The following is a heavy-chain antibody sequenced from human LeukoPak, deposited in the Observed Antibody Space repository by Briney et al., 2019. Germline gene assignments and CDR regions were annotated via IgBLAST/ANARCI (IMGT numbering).Heavy chain of an antibody. CDR3: VATVGATTTYYFDY. CDR1: GGTSSSYA. V-gene: IGHV1-69*04. CDR2: IIPILGIA. D-gene: IGHD1-26*01. J-gene: IGHJ4*02. Sequence: ASVKVSCKASGGTSSSYAISWVRQAPGQGLEWMGRIIPILGIANYAQKFQGRVTITADKSTSTAYMELSSLRSEDTAVYYCVATVGATTTYYFDYWGQGTLVTVSS.